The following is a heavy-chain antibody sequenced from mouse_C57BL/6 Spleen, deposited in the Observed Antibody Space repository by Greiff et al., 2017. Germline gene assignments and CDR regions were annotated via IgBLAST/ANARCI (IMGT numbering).Heavy chain of an antibody. V-gene: IGHV1-64*01. D-gene: IGHD6-1*01. CDR3: ARPSGRSAMDD. Sequence: QVQLQQPGAELVKPGASVKLSCKASGYTFTSYWMHWVKQRPGQGLEWIGMIHPNSGSTNYNEKFKSKATLTVDKSSSTAYMQLSSLTSEDSAVYYCARPSGRSAMDDWGQGTSVTVSS. CDR2: IHPNSGST. J-gene: IGHJ4*01. CDR1: GYTFTSYW.